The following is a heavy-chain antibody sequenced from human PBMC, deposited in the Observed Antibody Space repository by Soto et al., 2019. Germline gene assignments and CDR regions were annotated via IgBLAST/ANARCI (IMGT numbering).Heavy chain of an antibody. CDR3: ARARFNWKGYGMDV. CDR2: IYYSGST. Sequence: ASETLSLTCTVSGGSISSGDYYWSWIRQPPGKGLEWIGYIYYSGSTYYNPSLKSRVTISVDTSKNQFSLKLSSVTAADTAVYYCARARFNWKGYGMDVWGQGTTVTVSS. V-gene: IGHV4-30-4*01. CDR1: GGSISSGDYY. D-gene: IGHD1-20*01. J-gene: IGHJ6*02.